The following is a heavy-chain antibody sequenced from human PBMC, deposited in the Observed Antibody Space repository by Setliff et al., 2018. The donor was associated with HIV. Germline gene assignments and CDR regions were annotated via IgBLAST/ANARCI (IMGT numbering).Heavy chain of an antibody. J-gene: IGHJ4*02. CDR1: GGSISSSSYY. Sequence: SETLSLTCTVSGGSISSSSYYWGWIRQPPGKGLEWIGSIYHSGSSYYSPSLKSRVTLFLDTSKNQFSLTLNSLTAADTAVYYCARLAGQRTIAAADYFFDFWGQGALVTVSS. CDR2: IYHSGSS. CDR3: ARLAGQRTIAAADYFFDF. V-gene: IGHV4-39*01. D-gene: IGHD6-13*01.